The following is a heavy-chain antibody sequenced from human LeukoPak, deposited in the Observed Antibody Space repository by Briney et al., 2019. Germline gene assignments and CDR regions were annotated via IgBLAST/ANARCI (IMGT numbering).Heavy chain of an antibody. D-gene: IGHD7-27*01. Sequence: GGSLRLSCAASGFTFSSYGMHWVRQAPGKGLEWVAVISYDGSNKYYADSVKGRFTISRDNSKTTLHLQMNGLRPEDTAVYYCAKVLTGSQDYWGQGTLVTVSS. CDR2: ISYDGSNK. CDR3: AKVLTGSQDY. J-gene: IGHJ4*02. CDR1: GFTFSSYG. V-gene: IGHV3-30*18.